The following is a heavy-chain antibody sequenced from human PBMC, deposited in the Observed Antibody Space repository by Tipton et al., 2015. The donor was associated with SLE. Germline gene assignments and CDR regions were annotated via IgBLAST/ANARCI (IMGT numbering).Heavy chain of an antibody. CDR2: IIPIFGTS. Sequence: QVQLVQSGAEVKKPGSSVKVSCKASGGTFSNYAIYWVRQAPGQGLEWMGGIIPIFGTSNSAQRFQGRITITTDETTSTAYMELSSLRAGDSAVYYCGRMIWTSLSGTDLWDHAPAVTVSS. V-gene: IGHV1-69*01. CDR1: GGTFSNYA. J-gene: IGHJ6*02. D-gene: IGHD3/OR15-3a*01. CDR3: GRMIWTSLSGTDL.